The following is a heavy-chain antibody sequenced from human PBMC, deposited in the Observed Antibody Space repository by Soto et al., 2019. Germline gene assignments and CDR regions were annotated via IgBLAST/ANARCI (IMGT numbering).Heavy chain of an antibody. D-gene: IGHD6-13*01. J-gene: IGHJ4*02. Sequence: XGSLRASWPASRFTFSSYCMDWVRQAPGKGLEWVAVIWYDGSNKYYADSVKGRFTISRDNSKNTLYLQMNSLRAEDTAVYYCARENSTAAAGFFYFDYWGQGTLVTVSS. V-gene: IGHV3-33*01. CDR2: IWYDGSNK. CDR3: ARENSTAAAGFFYFDY. CDR1: RFTFSSYC.